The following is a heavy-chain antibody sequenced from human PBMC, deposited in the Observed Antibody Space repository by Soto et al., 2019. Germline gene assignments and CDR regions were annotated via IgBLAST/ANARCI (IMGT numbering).Heavy chain of an antibody. V-gene: IGHV4-31*03. CDR2: IYYSGST. J-gene: IGHJ6*03. CDR3: ASSIVATKADYYYYYMDV. D-gene: IGHD5-12*01. CDR1: GGSISSGGYY. Sequence: PSETLSLTCTVSGGSISSGGYYWSWIRQHPGKGLEWIGYIYYSGSTYYNPSLKSRVTISVDTSKNQFSLKLSSVTAADTAVYYCASSIVATKADYYYYYMDVWGQGTTVTVSS.